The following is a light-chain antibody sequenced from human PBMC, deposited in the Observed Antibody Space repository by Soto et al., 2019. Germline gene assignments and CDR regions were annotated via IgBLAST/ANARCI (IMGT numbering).Light chain of an antibody. Sequence: QSVLTQSPSASASLGASVKLTCTLSSGHSSYAIAWHQQHPEKGPRFLMKLNSDGSHTKGDGIPDRFSGSSSGAERYLTISSLESEDEADYYCLTWGTGIRYVFGTGTKVTVL. CDR3: LTWGTGIRYV. CDR1: SGHSSYA. J-gene: IGLJ1*01. CDR2: LNSDGSH. V-gene: IGLV4-69*01.